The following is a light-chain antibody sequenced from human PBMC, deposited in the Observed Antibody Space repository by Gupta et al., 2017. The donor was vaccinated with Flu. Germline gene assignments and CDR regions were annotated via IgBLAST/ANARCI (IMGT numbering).Light chain of an antibody. CDR1: SSNIGAGYD. V-gene: IGLV1-40*01. CDR3: QSYDSSLNGRV. Sequence: SVLTQPPPVSCAPWQRVTIPCTGTSSNIGAGYDVHWYQQLPGTAPQLLIYGNTKRPSGVPDRFSGSKSDTSASLAISGLQAEDEADYFCQSYDSSLNGRVFGTGTKVTVL. CDR2: GNT. J-gene: IGLJ1*01.